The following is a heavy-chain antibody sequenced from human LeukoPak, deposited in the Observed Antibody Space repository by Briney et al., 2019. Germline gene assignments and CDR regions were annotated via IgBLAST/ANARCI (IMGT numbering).Heavy chain of an antibody. CDR2: IIPIFGTA. CDR1: GGTFSSYA. CDR3: ARDLRIAARVWFDP. J-gene: IGHJ5*02. Sequence: SVKVSCKVSGGTFSSYAISWVRQAPGQGLEWMGGIIPIFGTANYAQKFQGRVTITADESTSTAYMELSSLRSEDTAVYYCARDLRIAARVWFDPWGQGTLVTVSS. D-gene: IGHD6-6*01. V-gene: IGHV1-69*13.